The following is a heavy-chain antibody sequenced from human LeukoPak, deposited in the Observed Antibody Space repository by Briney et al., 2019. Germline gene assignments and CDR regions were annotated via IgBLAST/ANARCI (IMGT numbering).Heavy chain of an antibody. CDR3: AKALEQETVIALDS. V-gene: IGHV3-33*06. J-gene: IGHJ4*02. CDR1: GFTFSSYA. CDR2: IWYDGSNK. Sequence: HPGRSLRLSCVGSGFTFSSYAIHWVRQAPGKGLEWVAVIWYDGSNKYYADSVKGRFTISRDNSKNTLYLQMNSLRAEDTSIYFCAKALEQETVIALDSWGQGTLVTVSS. D-gene: IGHD6-13*01.